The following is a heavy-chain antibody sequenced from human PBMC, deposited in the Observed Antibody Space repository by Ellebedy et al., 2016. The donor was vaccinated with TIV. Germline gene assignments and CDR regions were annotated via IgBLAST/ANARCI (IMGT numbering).Heavy chain of an antibody. CDR1: GFTFSFYT. Sequence: GESLKISCAASGFTFSFYTMSWVRQAPGRGLEWVSVVSGRYTDKYYADSAKGRFTISRDNSKNTLYLQMDSLRAEDTAVYYCARHITSTWLFDHWGQGTLVTVSS. CDR2: VSGRYTDK. D-gene: IGHD5-24*01. V-gene: IGHV3-23*01. CDR3: ARHITSTWLFDH. J-gene: IGHJ4*02.